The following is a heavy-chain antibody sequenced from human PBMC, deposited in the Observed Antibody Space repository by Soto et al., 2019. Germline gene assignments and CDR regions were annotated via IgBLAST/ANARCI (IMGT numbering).Heavy chain of an antibody. D-gene: IGHD6-19*01. J-gene: IGHJ1*01. CDR3: ARGLRSRLSSSGGAFQH. Sequence: QVQLQESGPGLVKPSQTLSLTCTVSGGSISSGGYYWSWIRQHPGKGLEWIGYIYYSGSTYYNPSLKSRVTIPVAPPQSQFSPPLSSGTPADTAVYHCARGLRSRLSSSGGAFQHWGQGTLVTVSS. CDR1: GGSISSGGYY. V-gene: IGHV4-31*03. CDR2: IYYSGST.